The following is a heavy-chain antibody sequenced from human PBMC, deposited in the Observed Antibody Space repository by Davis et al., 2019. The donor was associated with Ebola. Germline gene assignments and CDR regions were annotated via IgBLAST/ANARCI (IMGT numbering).Heavy chain of an antibody. V-gene: IGHV4-34*01. Sequence: MPSETLSLTCTVSGGSISSYYWSWIRQPPGKGLEWIGEINHSGSTNYIPSLKSRVTISVDTSKNQFSLKLSSVTAADTAVYYCAKDLRYSSSWYGGGMDVWGQGTTVTVSS. CDR1: GGSISSYY. CDR3: AKDLRYSSSWYGGGMDV. D-gene: IGHD6-13*01. CDR2: INHSGST. J-gene: IGHJ6*02.